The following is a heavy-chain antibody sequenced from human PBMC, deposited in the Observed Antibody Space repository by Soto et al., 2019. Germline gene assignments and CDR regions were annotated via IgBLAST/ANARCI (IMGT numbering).Heavy chain of an antibody. V-gene: IGHV3-30*03. Sequence: QVQLVESGGGVVQPGKSLRLSCAASGFTFSSFGMHWVRQAPGKGLEWVAGISYDGSNKYYADSMKGRVTISRDNTNKIINLVMDSLRPEDTAVYYCARERRQWLVPTDYWGQGTLVTVSS. CDR2: ISYDGSNK. CDR1: GFTFSSFG. CDR3: ARERRQWLVPTDY. J-gene: IGHJ4*02. D-gene: IGHD6-19*01.